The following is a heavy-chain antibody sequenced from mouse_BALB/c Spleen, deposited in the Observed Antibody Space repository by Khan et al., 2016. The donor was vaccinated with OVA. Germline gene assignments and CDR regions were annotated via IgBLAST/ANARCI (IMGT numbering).Heavy chain of an antibody. CDR3: IRSPGYYGSNYFDQ. CDR2: ISSGGSFT. Sequence: EVQLLETGGDLVKPGGSLKLSCAASGFTFSDYGLSWVRQTPEKRLEWVATISSGGSFTYYLDSVKGRFTISRDSAKNTLYLQMSSLRSEDTAMYCCIRSPGYYGSNYFDQWGQGTSLTVSS. CDR1: GFTFSDYG. D-gene: IGHD1-1*01. J-gene: IGHJ2*03. V-gene: IGHV5-9-3*01.